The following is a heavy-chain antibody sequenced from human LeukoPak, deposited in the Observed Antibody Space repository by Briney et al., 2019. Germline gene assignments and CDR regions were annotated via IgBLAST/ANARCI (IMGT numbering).Heavy chain of an antibody. CDR3: ARPGVRGTSFDY. Sequence: SETLSLTCTGSGGSISSYYWSWIRQPPGKGLEWIGYIYYSGSTNYNPSLKSRVTISVDTSKNQFSLKLSSVTAADTAVYYCARPGVRGTSFDYWGQGTLVTVSS. J-gene: IGHJ4*02. V-gene: IGHV4-59*01. CDR1: GGSISSYY. D-gene: IGHD3-10*01. CDR2: IYYSGST.